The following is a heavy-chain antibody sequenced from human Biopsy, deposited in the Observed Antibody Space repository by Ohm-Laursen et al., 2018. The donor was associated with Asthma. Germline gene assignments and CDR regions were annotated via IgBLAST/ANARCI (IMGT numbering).Heavy chain of an antibody. Sequence: SVKVSCKTSGYTFNSAGITWVRQAPGQGLEWMGWISVYNGNTKVAQKLQDRVTMITDTSTSTAYVELRSLRSDDTAVYFCARAADYSHYYGIDVWGQGTTVTVS. V-gene: IGHV1-18*01. CDR1: GYTFNSAG. CDR3: ARAADYSHYYGIDV. CDR2: ISVYNGNT. J-gene: IGHJ6*02. D-gene: IGHD3-10*01.